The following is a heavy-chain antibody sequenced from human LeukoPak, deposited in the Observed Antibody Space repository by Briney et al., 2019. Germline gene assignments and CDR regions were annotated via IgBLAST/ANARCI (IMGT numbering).Heavy chain of an antibody. D-gene: IGHD3-3*01. CDR1: GHSFTSYW. V-gene: IGHV5-51*01. J-gene: IGHJ5*02. CDR3: ARWSSDYDFWSGP. Sequence: GESLKISCKGSGHSFTSYWIGWVRQMPGKGLEWMGIIYPGDSDTRYSPSFQGQVTISADKSISTAYLQWSSLKASDTAMYYCARWSSDYDFWSGPWGQGTLVTVSS. CDR2: IYPGDSDT.